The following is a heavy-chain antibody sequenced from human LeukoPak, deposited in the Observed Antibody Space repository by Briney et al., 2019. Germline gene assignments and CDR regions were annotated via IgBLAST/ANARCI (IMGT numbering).Heavy chain of an antibody. CDR1: GASISSYY. J-gene: IGHJ4*02. D-gene: IGHD6-13*01. V-gene: IGHV4-59*12. CDR2: IYYRGST. CDR3: ASGPYPAAGTDHQFYC. Sequence: PSETLSLTCTVSGASISSYYWSWIRPPPGKGLEWIGYIYYRGSTNYNPALKSRVTISVDTSKNQFSLRLSSVAAADTAVYYCASGPYPAAGTDHQFYCWGQGTLVTVSS.